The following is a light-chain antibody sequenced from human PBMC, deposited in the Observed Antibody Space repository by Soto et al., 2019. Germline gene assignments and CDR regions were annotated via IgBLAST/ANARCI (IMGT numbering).Light chain of an antibody. V-gene: IGKV1-39*01. CDR2: AAS. Sequence: DIHMTQSPSTLSASLGDRFTITCRASQSISSYLNWYQQKPGKAPKLLIYAASSLQSGVPSRFSGSGSGTDFTLTISSLQPEDFATYYCLQTYTSLTWTFGQGTKVDIK. J-gene: IGKJ1*01. CDR1: QSISSY. CDR3: LQTYTSLTWT.